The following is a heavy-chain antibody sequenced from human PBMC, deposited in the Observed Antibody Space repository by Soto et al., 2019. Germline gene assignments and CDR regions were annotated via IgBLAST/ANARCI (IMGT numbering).Heavy chain of an antibody. Sequence: QVQLQESGPGLVKPSQTLSLTCTVSGGSISSGGYYWSWIRQHPGKGLEWIGYIYYSGSTYYNPSLTSRVTIAVDTSKNQFSLKLSSVTAADTAVYYCARGGYSGYDYFDYWCQGTLVTVSS. V-gene: IGHV4-31*03. CDR3: ARGGYSGYDYFDY. CDR2: IYYSGST. CDR1: GGSISSGGYY. D-gene: IGHD5-12*01. J-gene: IGHJ4*02.